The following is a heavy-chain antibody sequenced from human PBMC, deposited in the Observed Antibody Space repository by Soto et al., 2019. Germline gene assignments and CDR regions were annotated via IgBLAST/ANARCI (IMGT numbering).Heavy chain of an antibody. D-gene: IGHD2-15*01. Sequence: EVHLVESGGGLVKPGGSLRLSCAVSGFTFSSCTMNWVRQAPGKGLEWVSSISPSTSHIYYADSVKGRFTISRDNAKNSLFLQMNRLRAADTAVYYCSGCSGGACHQNYGMDVWGQGTTVTVSS. J-gene: IGHJ6*02. CDR1: GFTFSSCT. CDR2: ISPSTSHI. V-gene: IGHV3-21*01. CDR3: SGCSGGACHQNYGMDV.